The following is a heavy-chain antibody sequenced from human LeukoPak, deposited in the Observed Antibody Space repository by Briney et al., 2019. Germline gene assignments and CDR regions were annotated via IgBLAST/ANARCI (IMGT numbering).Heavy chain of an antibody. CDR3: AKGRGGSSNWGSDF. J-gene: IGHJ4*02. Sequence: PGRSLRLSCSASGFTFRNHGMNWVRQAPGKGLEWVAGIWYDGSNKDYADSVKGRFAISRDNSENTLYLEMNSLTVEDTALYYCAKGRGGSSNWGSDFRGQGTLVTVSS. CDR1: GFTFRNHG. V-gene: IGHV3-33*06. D-gene: IGHD7-27*01. CDR2: IWYDGSNK.